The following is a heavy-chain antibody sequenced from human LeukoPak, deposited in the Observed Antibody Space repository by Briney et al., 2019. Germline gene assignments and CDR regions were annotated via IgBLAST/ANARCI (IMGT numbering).Heavy chain of an antibody. Sequence: PGGSLRLSCAASGCTFSGYWMSWVRQPPGKGLEWVANIKQDGSDKYYVDSVKGRFTISKDNAKNSLYLQMNSLRAEDTAVYYCARVGSSSSWYVLRPVDSWGQGTLVTVSS. CDR2: IKQDGSDK. J-gene: IGHJ4*02. D-gene: IGHD6-13*01. CDR1: GCTFSGYW. CDR3: ARVGSSSSWYVLRPVDS. V-gene: IGHV3-7*03.